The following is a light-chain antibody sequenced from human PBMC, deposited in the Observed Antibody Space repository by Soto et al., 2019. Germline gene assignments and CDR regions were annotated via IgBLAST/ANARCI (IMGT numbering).Light chain of an antibody. CDR3: QQSYSTPR. CDR1: QSISSY. Sequence: DIQMTQSPSSLSASVGDRVTITCRASQSISSYLNWYQQKPGKAPKLLIYAASSLQSGVPSRFSGSGSGTDFTLTISSLQPEDFATYSCQQSYSTPRFGQGTRLEV. V-gene: IGKV1-39*01. CDR2: AAS. J-gene: IGKJ5*01.